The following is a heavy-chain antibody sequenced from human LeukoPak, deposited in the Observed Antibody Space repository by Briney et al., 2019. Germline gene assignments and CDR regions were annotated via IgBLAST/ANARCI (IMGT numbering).Heavy chain of an antibody. V-gene: IGHV4-59*01. J-gene: IGHJ4*02. Sequence: PSETLSLTCTVSGGSISSDRWSWIRQPPGKGLEFIGFIYDGGSTYYSPSLKSRVTISIDTSKNQFSLKLNSVTAADTAVYYCARARYGDHFDYWGQGTLVTASS. D-gene: IGHD4-17*01. CDR3: ARARYGDHFDY. CDR2: IYDGGST. CDR1: GGSISSDR.